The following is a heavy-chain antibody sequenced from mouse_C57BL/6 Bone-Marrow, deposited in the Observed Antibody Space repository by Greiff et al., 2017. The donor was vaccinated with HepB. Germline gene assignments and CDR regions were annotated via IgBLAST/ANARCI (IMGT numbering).Heavy chain of an antibody. CDR1: GYTFTSYG. V-gene: IGHV1-81*01. D-gene: IGHD1-1*01. CDR3: ARQGDYYGSSYDFDY. CDR2: IYPRSGNT. Sequence: QVQLKQSGAELARPGASVKLSCKASGYTFTSYGISWVKQRTGQGLEWIGEIYPRSGNTYYNEKFKGKATLTADKSSSTAYMELRSLTSEDSAVYFCARQGDYYGSSYDFDYWGQGTTLTVSS. J-gene: IGHJ2*01.